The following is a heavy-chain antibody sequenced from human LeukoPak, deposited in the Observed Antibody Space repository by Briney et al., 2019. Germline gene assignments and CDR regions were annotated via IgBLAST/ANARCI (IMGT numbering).Heavy chain of an antibody. CDR1: GFPFSSYW. CDR2: IKQDGSKK. V-gene: IGHV3-7*04. CDR3: TRVGYIDEGIDX. J-gene: IGHJ4*02. D-gene: IGHD5-24*01. Sequence: PGGSLRLSCVASGFPFSSYWMTWVRQAPGKGLEWVANIKQDGSKKSYVDSVKGRFTISRDNAKNSLYLQMNSLRAEDTAIYYCTRVGYIDEGIDXWGXGTLVTVSS.